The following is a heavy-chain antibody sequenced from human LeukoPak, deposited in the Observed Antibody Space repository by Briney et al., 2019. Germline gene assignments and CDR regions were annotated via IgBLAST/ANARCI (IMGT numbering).Heavy chain of an antibody. CDR3: AKDRSWAATTTRLYSFDY. Sequence: PGGSLRLSCAASGFAFSSYSMNWVRRAPGKGLEWVSGISGSGGSTYYADSVKGRFTISRDNSKNTLYLQMSSLRAEDTAVYYCAKDRSWAATTTRLYSFDYWGQGTLVTVSS. V-gene: IGHV3-23*01. CDR2: ISGSGGST. D-gene: IGHD1-26*01. J-gene: IGHJ4*02. CDR1: GFAFSSYS.